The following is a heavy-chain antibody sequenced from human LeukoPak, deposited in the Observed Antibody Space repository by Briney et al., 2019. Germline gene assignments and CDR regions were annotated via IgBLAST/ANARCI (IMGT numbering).Heavy chain of an antibody. CDR3: ARHTYGFGVDY. J-gene: IGHJ4*02. CDR1: RGSISSYY. V-gene: IGHV4-59*08. D-gene: IGHD3-10*01. Sequence: PSETLSLTCTVSRGSISSYYWNWIRQSPGKGLEWIGYIYSSGSSNHNPSFKSRVTISVDTSKNQFSLKVSSVTAADTAVYYCARHTYGFGVDYWGQGTLVTVSS. CDR2: IYSSGSS.